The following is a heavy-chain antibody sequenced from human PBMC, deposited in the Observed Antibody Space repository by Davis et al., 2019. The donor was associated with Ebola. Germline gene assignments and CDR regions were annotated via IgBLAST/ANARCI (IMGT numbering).Heavy chain of an antibody. V-gene: IGHV4-30-2*01. J-gene: IGHJ4*02. CDR3: AGTEGYYDILTGQFDY. D-gene: IGHD3-9*01. CDR2: IYHSGST. Sequence: SETLSLTCAVSGGSISSGGYSWSWIRQPPGKGLEWIGYIYHSGSTYYNPSLKSRVTISVNRSKNQFSLKLSSVTAADTAVYYCAGTEGYYDILTGQFDYWGQGTLVTVSS. CDR1: GGSISSGGYS.